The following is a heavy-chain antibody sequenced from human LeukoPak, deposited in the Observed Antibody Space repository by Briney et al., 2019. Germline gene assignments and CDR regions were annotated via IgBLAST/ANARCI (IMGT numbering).Heavy chain of an antibody. J-gene: IGHJ4*02. V-gene: IGHV4-39*07. Sequence: SETLSLTCTVSGGSISSSSYYWGWIRQPPGKGLEWIGSIYYSGSTYYNPSLKSRVTISVDTSKNQFSLKLSSVTAADTAVYYCASSILDYYGSGSPFDYWGQGTLVTVSS. CDR2: IYYSGST. CDR1: GGSISSSSYY. D-gene: IGHD3-10*01. CDR3: ASSILDYYGSGSPFDY.